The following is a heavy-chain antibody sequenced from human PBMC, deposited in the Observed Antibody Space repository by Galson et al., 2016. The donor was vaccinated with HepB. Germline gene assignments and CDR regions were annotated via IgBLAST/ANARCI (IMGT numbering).Heavy chain of an antibody. V-gene: IGHV5-51*01. J-gene: IGHJ4*02. Sequence: QSGAEVKKPGESLKISCKGSGYTFTNYWIGWVRQTPGKGLEWMGIIFPGDSDTRYSPSFQGQVTISADKSISTAYLQWSSLKASDTAVYYCSRRGGAYDYGLFWGQGTLVTVSS. CDR2: IFPGDSDT. CDR1: GYTFTNYW. CDR3: SRRGGAYDYGLF. D-gene: IGHD4/OR15-4a*01.